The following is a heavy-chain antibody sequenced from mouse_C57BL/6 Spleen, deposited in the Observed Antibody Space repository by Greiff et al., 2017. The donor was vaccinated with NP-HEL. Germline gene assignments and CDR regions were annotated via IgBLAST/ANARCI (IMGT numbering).Heavy chain of an antibody. CDR3: ARGSLVITTVVAPYWYFEV. V-gene: IGHV1-76*01. D-gene: IGHD1-1*01. J-gene: IGHJ1*03. Sequence: QVHVKQSGAELVRPGASVKLSCKASGYTFTDYYINWVKQRPGQGLEWIARIYPGSGNTYYNEKFKGKATLTADNSSSTAYMQLSSLTSEDSAVYFCARGSLVITTVVAPYWYFEVWGTGTTVTVSS. CDR2: IYPGSGNT. CDR1: GYTFTDYY.